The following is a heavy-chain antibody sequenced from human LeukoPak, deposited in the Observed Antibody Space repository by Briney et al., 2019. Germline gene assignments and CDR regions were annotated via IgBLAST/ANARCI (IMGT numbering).Heavy chain of an antibody. Sequence: GGSLRLSCVSSGFTFSNYAMSCVRQAPGKGLDWVSAVSAGGGSTYYADSVRGRFTISRDNSKKTLYLQMNSLRVEDTAVYYCAKDVSGSGSSYWGQGTLVTVSS. V-gene: IGHV3-23*01. J-gene: IGHJ4*02. CDR1: GFTFSNYA. CDR3: AKDVSGSGSSY. D-gene: IGHD3-10*01. CDR2: VSAGGGST.